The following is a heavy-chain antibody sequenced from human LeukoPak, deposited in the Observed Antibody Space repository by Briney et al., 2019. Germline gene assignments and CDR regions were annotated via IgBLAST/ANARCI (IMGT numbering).Heavy chain of an antibody. J-gene: IGHJ3*02. D-gene: IGHD2-2*01. CDR1: GYTFNNYD. CDR2: INPNSGGT. V-gene: IGHV1-2*02. CDR3: AKEDIVVVPAAMGAFDI. Sequence: ASVKVSCKASGYTFNNYDINWVRQAPGQGLEWMGWINPNSGGTNYAQKFQGRVTMTRDTSISTAYMELSRLRSDDTAVYYCAKEDIVVVPAAMGAFDIWGQGTMVTVSS.